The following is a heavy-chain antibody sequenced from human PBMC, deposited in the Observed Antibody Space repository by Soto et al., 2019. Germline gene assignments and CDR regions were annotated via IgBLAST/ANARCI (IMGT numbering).Heavy chain of an antibody. CDR2: IYTSGST. D-gene: IGHD6-19*01. J-gene: IGHJ4*02. CDR3: ARWGYSSGSFVFDY. CDR1: GGSISSYY. V-gene: IGHV4-4*07. Sequence: SETLSLTCPVSGGSISSYYWIWLRPPAGKGLEWIGRIYTSGSTNYNPSLKSRVTMSVDTSKNQFSLKLSSVTAADTAVYYCARWGYSSGSFVFDYWGQGTRVTVSA.